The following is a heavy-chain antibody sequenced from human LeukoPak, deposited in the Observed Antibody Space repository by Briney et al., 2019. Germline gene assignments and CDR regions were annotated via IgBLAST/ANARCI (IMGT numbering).Heavy chain of an antibody. CDR2: ISFDGSRK. CDR1: GFTFSNYA. D-gene: IGHD2-15*01. Sequence: PGGSLRLSCAASGFTFSNYAIHWVRQAPGKGLEWVAVISFDGSRKYYAGSVRGRFSISRDNSKNTMYLQMNSLRVEDTAVYYCARARSGPFDYWAQGTLVTVSS. CDR3: ARARSGPFDY. V-gene: IGHV3-30-3*01. J-gene: IGHJ4*02.